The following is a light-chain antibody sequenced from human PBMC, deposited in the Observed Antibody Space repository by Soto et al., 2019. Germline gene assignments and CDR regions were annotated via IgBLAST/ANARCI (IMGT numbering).Light chain of an antibody. CDR3: KQRSNLWT. V-gene: IGKV3-11*01. Sequence: VLTQSPATLSLSPGESATLSCRASQSVSSYLAWYQQKPGQAPRLLIYDASNRATGIQARFSGSGSGTDSTLTISSLEPEDFAVYYCKQRSNLWTCGQGTKVDIK. CDR2: DAS. CDR1: QSVSSY. J-gene: IGKJ1*01.